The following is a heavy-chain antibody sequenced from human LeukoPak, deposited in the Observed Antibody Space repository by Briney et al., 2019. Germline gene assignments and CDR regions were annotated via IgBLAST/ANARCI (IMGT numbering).Heavy chain of an antibody. CDR3: ARDPHTSNQPDY. Sequence: SSGTLSLTCAVSGASISDTHWWSWVRQPPGKGLEWIGEIYKSGSPNYNPSLRSRVAISEDKFKNRFLLKLTSVTAADTAVYYCARDPHTSNQPDYWGQGTLVTVSS. CDR1: GASISDTHW. D-gene: IGHD2-2*01. V-gene: IGHV4-4*02. CDR2: IYKSGSP. J-gene: IGHJ4*02.